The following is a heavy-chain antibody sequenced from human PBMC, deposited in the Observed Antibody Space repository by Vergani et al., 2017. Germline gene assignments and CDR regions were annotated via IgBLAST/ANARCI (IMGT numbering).Heavy chain of an antibody. J-gene: IGHJ5*02. V-gene: IGHV1-8*01. CDR3: AGPTGLTTAPAA. Sequence: QVQLVQSGAEVKKPGASVKVSCKASGYTFSSSDINWVRQATGQGLEWMGWMNPNSGNTGYAQKFQGRVTMTRNTSIRTAYMELSSLRSEDTAVYYCAGPTGLTTAPAAWGQGTLVTVSS. D-gene: IGHD1-14*01. CDR2: MNPNSGNT. CDR1: GYTFSSSD.